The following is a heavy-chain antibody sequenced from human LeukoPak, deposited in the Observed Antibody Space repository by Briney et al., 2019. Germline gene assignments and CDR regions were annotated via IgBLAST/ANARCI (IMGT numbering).Heavy chain of an antibody. V-gene: IGHV3-21*01. J-gene: IGHJ4*02. D-gene: IGHD1-7*01. Sequence: GGSLRLSCAASGFTFSSYSMNWVRQAPGKGLEWVSSISSSSSYIYYADSVKGRFTISRDNAKNSLYLQVNSLRAEDTAVYYCVRVNFEPVYYFDYWGQGTLVTVSS. CDR2: ISSSSSYI. CDR3: VRVNFEPVYYFDY. CDR1: GFTFSSYS.